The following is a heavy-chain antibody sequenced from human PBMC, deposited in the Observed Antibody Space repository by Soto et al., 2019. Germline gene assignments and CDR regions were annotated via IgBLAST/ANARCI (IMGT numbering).Heavy chain of an antibody. D-gene: IGHD6-25*01. J-gene: IGHJ6*02. Sequence: PGGSLRLSCVGPGFIFSSYYMNWVRQAPGKGLEWVSSISGGSAYIYYADSVKGRFTISRDNAKNSLYLEMNSLRVEDTAVYYCVRVWRLVGRYGMDVWGQGTPVTVSS. V-gene: IGHV3-21*01. CDR1: GFIFSSYY. CDR3: VRVWRLVGRYGMDV. CDR2: ISGGSAYI.